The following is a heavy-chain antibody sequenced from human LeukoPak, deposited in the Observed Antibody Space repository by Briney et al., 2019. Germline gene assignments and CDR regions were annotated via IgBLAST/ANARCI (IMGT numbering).Heavy chain of an antibody. CDR3: ARVNCGGDCYSDRGAFDI. CDR2: INPNSGGT. Sequence: ASVKVSCKASGYTFTGYYMHWVRQAPGQGLEWMGWINPNSGGTNYAQKLQGRVTMTTDTSTSTAYMDLSSLRSEDTAVYYCARVNCGGDCYSDRGAFDIWGQGTMVTVSP. J-gene: IGHJ3*02. D-gene: IGHD2-21*02. V-gene: IGHV1-2*02. CDR1: GYTFTGYY.